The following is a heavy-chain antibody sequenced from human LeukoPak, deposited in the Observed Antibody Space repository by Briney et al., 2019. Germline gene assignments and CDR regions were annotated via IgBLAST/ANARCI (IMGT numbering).Heavy chain of an antibody. J-gene: IGHJ6*02. CDR1: GYTLTGYY. V-gene: IGHV1-2*02. CDR3: ARDIGYDYSFYYGMDV. Sequence: ASVKVSCKASGYTLTGYYIHWVRQAPGQGLEWMGWINPNSGGTKYAQKFQGRVTMARDTSISAAYMELSRLRSDDTAVYYCARDIGYDYSFYYGMDVWDQGTTVTVSS. CDR2: INPNSGGT. D-gene: IGHD5-12*01.